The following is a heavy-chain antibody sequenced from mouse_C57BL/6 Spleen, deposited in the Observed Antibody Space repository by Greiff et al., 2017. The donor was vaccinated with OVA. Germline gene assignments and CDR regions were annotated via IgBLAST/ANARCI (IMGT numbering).Heavy chain of an antibody. CDR1: GFSLTSYG. J-gene: IGHJ4*01. CDR3: ARREGLYYGTDYYAMDY. D-gene: IGHD2-1*01. Sequence: QVQLQQSGPGLVQPSQSLSITCTVSGFSLTSYGVHWVRQSPGKGLEWLGVIWSGGSTDYNAAFISRLSISKDNSKSQVFFKMNSLQADDTAIYYCARREGLYYGTDYYAMDYWGQGTSVTVSS. CDR2: IWSGGST. V-gene: IGHV2-2*01.